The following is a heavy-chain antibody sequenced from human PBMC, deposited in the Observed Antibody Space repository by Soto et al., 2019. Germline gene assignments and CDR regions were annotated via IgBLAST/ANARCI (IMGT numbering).Heavy chain of an antibody. CDR1: GYTFTSYG. CDR2: INAANGDT. V-gene: IGHV1-3*01. CDR3: VRRHVSATGIDWFDP. J-gene: IGHJ5*02. D-gene: IGHD6-13*01. Sequence: ASVKVSCKASGYTFTSYGIHWVRQAPGQRLEWMGWINAANGDTKYSPKFQGRVTITRDTSASTAYMELSSLRSEDTAVCYCVRRHVSATGIDWFDPWGQGTMVTVSS.